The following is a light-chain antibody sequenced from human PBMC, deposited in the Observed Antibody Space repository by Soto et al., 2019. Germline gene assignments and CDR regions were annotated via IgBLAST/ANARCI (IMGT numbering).Light chain of an antibody. Sequence: IQMTQSPTSLSASVGDRVTITCRASQGISKFLAWFQHKPGRDPKSLIYGAFTLQSGVPSRFSGSGSDTDFTLSITSLQPEDFATYHCQQYHSYPPSFGQGTKVEIK. CDR3: QQYHSYPPS. V-gene: IGKV1-16*01. J-gene: IGKJ1*01. CDR2: GAF. CDR1: QGISKF.